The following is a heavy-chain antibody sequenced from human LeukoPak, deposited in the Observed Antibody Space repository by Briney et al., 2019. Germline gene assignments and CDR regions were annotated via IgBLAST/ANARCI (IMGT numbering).Heavy chain of an antibody. D-gene: IGHD3-10*01. J-gene: IGHJ3*02. CDR3: ARVRSMITMVRGVPNDAFDI. V-gene: IGHV1-18*04. CDR1: GYTFTSYG. CDR2: ISAYNGNT. Sequence: ASVKVSCKASGYTFTSYGISWVRQAPGQGLEWMGWISAYNGNTNYAQKLQGRVTMTTDTYTSTAYMELRSLRSDDTAVYYCARVRSMITMVRGVPNDAFDIWGQGTMVTVSS.